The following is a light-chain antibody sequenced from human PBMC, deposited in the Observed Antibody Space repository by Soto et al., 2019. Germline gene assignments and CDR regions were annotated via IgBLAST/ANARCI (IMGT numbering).Light chain of an antibody. CDR2: LDSDGSH. CDR1: SGHSTYA. Sequence: QPVLTQSPSASASLGASVKLTCTLSSGHSTYAIAWHQQQPEKGPRYLMKLDSDGSHSKGDGIPDRFSGSSSGAERYLTSSSLQSEDEADYYCQTWATGPDWVSGGGTKLTVL. V-gene: IGLV4-69*01. J-gene: IGLJ3*02. CDR3: QTWATGPDWV.